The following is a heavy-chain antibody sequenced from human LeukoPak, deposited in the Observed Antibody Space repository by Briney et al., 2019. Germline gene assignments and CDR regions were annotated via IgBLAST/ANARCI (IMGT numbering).Heavy chain of an antibody. CDR1: GGSISSYY. D-gene: IGHD6-13*01. J-gene: IGHJ5*02. V-gene: IGHV4-59*01. Sequence: SETLSLTCTVSGGSISSYYWSWIRQPPGKGLEWIGYIYYSGSTSYNPSLKSRVTISVDTSKNQFSLKLSSVTAADTAVYYCARVRRQQLVRVWFDPWGQGTLVTVSS. CDR2: IYYSGST. CDR3: ARVRRQQLVRVWFDP.